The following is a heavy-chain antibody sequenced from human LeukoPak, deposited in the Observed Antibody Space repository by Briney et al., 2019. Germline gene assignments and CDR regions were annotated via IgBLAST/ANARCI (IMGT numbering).Heavy chain of an antibody. V-gene: IGHV3-30*03. Sequence: GGSLGLSCAASGFTFSSYGMHWVRQAPGKGLEWVAVISYDGNNKYCADSVKGRFTISRDNSKNTLYLQMNSLRVEDTAVYYCGGGSHWSDYWGQGTLVTVSS. J-gene: IGHJ4*02. D-gene: IGHD3-3*01. CDR2: ISYDGNNK. CDR3: GGGSHWSDY. CDR1: GFTFSSYG.